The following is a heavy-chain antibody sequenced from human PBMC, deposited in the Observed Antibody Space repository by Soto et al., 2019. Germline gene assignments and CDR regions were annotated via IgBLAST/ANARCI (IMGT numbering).Heavy chain of an antibody. J-gene: IGHJ4*02. Sequence: QVQLQESGPGLLKPSETLSLTCTVSGGSISSYYWSWIRQPPGKGLEWIGYISYSGSTNYNPSLKSRVTLSVDTSKKHFALKLSSVTAADTAVYYCARGSSAIMVDWGQGTLVTVS. D-gene: IGHD2-21*02. CDR2: ISYSGST. V-gene: IGHV4-59*01. CDR3: ARGSSAIMVD. CDR1: GGSISSYY.